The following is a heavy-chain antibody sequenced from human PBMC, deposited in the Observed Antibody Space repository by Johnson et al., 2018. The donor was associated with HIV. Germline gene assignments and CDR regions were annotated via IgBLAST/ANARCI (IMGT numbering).Heavy chain of an antibody. CDR1: GFTVSSNY. J-gene: IGHJ3*02. CDR3: ARDGGHYCSSTGCWNKHAFDI. Sequence: VQLVESGGGVVRPGGSLRLSCAASGFTVSSNYMSWVRQAPGKGLEWVSVIYSGGSTYYADSVKGRFTISRDNSKNTLYLQMNSLRAEDTAVYYCARDGGHYCSSTGCWNKHAFDIWGQGTMVTVSS. D-gene: IGHD2-2*01. V-gene: IGHV3-53*01. CDR2: IYSGGST.